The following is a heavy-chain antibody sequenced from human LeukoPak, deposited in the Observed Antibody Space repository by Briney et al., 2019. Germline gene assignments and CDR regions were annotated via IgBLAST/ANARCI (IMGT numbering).Heavy chain of an antibody. CDR2: ISAYSGNT. Sequence: ASVNVSCRASGYTFSRYGFSWVRQAPGQGLEWLGWISAYSGNTNYGEKFQGRITMTTETSTSTAYMELRSLRSDDTAVYYCARDKYSSSSDFDYWGQGTLVTVSS. J-gene: IGHJ4*02. CDR1: GYTFSRYG. D-gene: IGHD6-6*01. V-gene: IGHV1-18*01. CDR3: ARDKYSSSSDFDY.